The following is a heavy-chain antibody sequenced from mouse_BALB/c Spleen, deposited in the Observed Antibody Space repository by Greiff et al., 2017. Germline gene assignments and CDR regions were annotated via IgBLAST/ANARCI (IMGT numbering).Heavy chain of an antibody. CDR1: GFTFSSYT. CDR3: ARQSSYGNLYAMDY. CDR2: ISNGGGST. D-gene: IGHD2-10*02. V-gene: IGHV5-12-2*01. J-gene: IGHJ4*01. Sequence: EVHLVESGGGLVQPGGSLKLSCAASGFTFSSYTMSWVRQTPEKRLEWVAYISNGGGSTYYPDTVKGRFTISRDNAKNTLYLQMSSLKSEDTAMYYCARQSSYGNLYAMDYWGQGTSVTVSS.